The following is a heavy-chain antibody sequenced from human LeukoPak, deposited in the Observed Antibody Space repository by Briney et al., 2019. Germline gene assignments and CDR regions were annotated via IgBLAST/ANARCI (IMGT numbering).Heavy chain of an antibody. CDR1: GGPISSGDYF. Sequence: SETLSLTCNVSGGPISSGDYFWSWIRQPPGKGLEWIGYIYYSGSTNYNPSLKSRVTISVDTSKNQFSLKLSSVAAADTAVYYCARENIDDAFDIWGQGTMVTVSS. V-gene: IGHV4-61*08. D-gene: IGHD2/OR15-2a*01. CDR2: IYYSGST. J-gene: IGHJ3*02. CDR3: ARENIDDAFDI.